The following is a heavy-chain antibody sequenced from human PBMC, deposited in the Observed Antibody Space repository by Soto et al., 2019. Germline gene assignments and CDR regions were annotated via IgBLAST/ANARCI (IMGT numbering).Heavy chain of an antibody. V-gene: IGHV3-11*01. CDR3: AREGYYDSSGYRPDAFDI. J-gene: IGHJ3*02. CDR1: GFTFSDYY. D-gene: IGHD3-22*01. CDR2: ISTTASTI. Sequence: PGGSLRLSCAASGFTFSDYYMSWIRQTPGKGLEWVSYISTTASTIYYADSVKGRFTISRDNAKTSLYLQMNSLRAEDTAVYYCAREGYYDSSGYRPDAFDIWGQGTMVTVSS.